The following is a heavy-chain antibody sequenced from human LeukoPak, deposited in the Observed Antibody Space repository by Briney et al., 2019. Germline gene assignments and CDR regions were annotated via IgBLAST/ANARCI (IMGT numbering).Heavy chain of an antibody. D-gene: IGHD4-17*01. V-gene: IGHV4-4*07. Sequence: PSETLSLTCTVSGGSISSYYWSWIRQPAGKGLEWIGRIYTSGSTNYNPSLTSRVTMSVDTSKNQFSLKLSSVTAADTAVYYCARVRDYGGRVVAFDIWGQGTMVTVSS. J-gene: IGHJ3*02. CDR2: IYTSGST. CDR3: ARVRDYGGRVVAFDI. CDR1: GGSISSYY.